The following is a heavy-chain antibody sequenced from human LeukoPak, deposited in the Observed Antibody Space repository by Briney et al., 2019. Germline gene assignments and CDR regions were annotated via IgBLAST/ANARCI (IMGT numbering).Heavy chain of an antibody. J-gene: IGHJ6*02. Sequence: GASVKVSCKASGYTFTSYYMHWVRQAPGQGLEWMGIINPSGGSTSYAQKFQGRVTMTRDTSTSTVYMELSSLRSEDTAVYYCARDLPFVVVPAALYYYYCMDVWGQGTTVTVSS. D-gene: IGHD2-2*01. V-gene: IGHV1-46*01. CDR1: GYTFTSYY. CDR3: ARDLPFVVVPAALYYYYCMDV. CDR2: INPSGGST.